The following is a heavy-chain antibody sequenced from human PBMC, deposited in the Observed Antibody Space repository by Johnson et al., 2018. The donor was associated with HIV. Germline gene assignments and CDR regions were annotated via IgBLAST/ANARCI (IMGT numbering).Heavy chain of an antibody. D-gene: IGHD6-13*01. CDR3: ARLSGQQLVPRGGPFDI. CDR1: GFTVSSNY. J-gene: IGHJ3*02. CDR2: ISGRGDRT. V-gene: IGHV3-66*02. Sequence: VQLVESGGGVVQPGGSLRLSCAASGFTVSSNYMSWVRQAPGKGLEWVSVISGRGDRTSYADSVKGRFTISRDNSRNTLYLQMNSLRVEDTAVYYCARLSGQQLVPRGGPFDIWGQGTLVTVSS.